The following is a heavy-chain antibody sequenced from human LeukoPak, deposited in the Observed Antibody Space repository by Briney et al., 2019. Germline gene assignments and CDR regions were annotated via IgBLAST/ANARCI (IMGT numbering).Heavy chain of an antibody. CDR3: ARGGTTVTPTHSTPQTQFDY. CDR2: IYTSGST. CDR1: GGSISSGSYY. J-gene: IGHJ4*02. D-gene: IGHD4-17*01. V-gene: IGHV4-61*02. Sequence: ASQTLSLTCTVSGGSISSGSYYWSWIRQPAGKGLEWIGRIYTSGSTNYNPSLKSRVTISVDTSKNQFSLKLSSVTAADTAVYYCARGGTTVTPTHSTPQTQFDYWGQGTLVTVSS.